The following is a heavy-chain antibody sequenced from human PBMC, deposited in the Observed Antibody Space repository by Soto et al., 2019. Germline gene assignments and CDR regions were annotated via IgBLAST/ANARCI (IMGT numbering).Heavy chain of an antibody. J-gene: IGHJ4*02. CDR3: ARDGSRGWYVDY. CDR2: INPSGGST. D-gene: IGHD6-19*01. CDR1: GYTFTRYY. Sequence: ASVKVSCKASGYTFTRYYMHWVRQPPGQGLEWMGIINPSGGSTSYAQKFQGRVTMTRDTSTSTVYMELSSLRSEDTAVYYCARDGSRGWYVDYWGQGTLVTVSS. V-gene: IGHV1-46*03.